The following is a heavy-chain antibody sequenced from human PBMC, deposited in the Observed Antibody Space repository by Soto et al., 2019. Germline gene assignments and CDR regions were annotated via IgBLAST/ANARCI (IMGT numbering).Heavy chain of an antibody. CDR2: ISYSGST. CDR3: ARHNRLAVAGTRGFDY. Sequence: QLQLQESGPGLVKPSEPLSLTCTVSGGSISSSSYYWGWIRQPPGKGLEWIGSISYSGSTYYNPSLKSRVTISVDTSKNQFSLKLSSVTAADTAVYYCARHNRLAVAGTRGFDYWGQGTLVTVSS. CDR1: GGSISSSSYY. J-gene: IGHJ4*02. V-gene: IGHV4-39*01. D-gene: IGHD6-19*01.